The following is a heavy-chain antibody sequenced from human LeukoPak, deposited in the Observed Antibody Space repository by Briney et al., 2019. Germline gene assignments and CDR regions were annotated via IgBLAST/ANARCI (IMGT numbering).Heavy chain of an antibody. Sequence: ASVKVSCKASGYTFTGYYMHWVRQAPGQGLEWMGWINPNSGGTNYAQKFQGWVTMTRDTSISTAYMELSRLRSDDTAVYYCARDVLRYFDWLAPDYYYYGMDVWGQGTTVTVSS. V-gene: IGHV1-2*04. CDR2: INPNSGGT. D-gene: IGHD3-9*01. J-gene: IGHJ6*02. CDR1: GYTFTGYY. CDR3: ARDVLRYFDWLAPDYYYYGMDV.